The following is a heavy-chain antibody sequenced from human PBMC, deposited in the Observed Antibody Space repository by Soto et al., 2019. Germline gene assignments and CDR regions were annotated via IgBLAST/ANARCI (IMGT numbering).Heavy chain of an antibody. Sequence: EVQLVESGGGLVKPGGSLRLSCAASGFTFSNAWMSWVRQAPGKGLEWVGRIKSKTDGGTTDYAAPVKGRFTISRDDSKNTLYLQMNSLRAEDTAVYYCARDIEYSYGYADYYYGMDVWGQGTTVTVSS. D-gene: IGHD5-18*01. CDR1: GFTFSNAW. V-gene: IGHV3-15*01. J-gene: IGHJ6*02. CDR3: ARDIEYSYGYADYYYGMDV. CDR2: IKSKTDGGTT.